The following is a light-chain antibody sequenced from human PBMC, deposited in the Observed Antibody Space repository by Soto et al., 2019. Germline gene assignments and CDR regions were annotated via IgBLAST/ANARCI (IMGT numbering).Light chain of an antibody. CDR2: SAS. CDR3: QLYGPSTWT. J-gene: IGKJ1*01. V-gene: IGKV3-20*01. CDR1: QSVTSTY. Sequence: EIVLTQSPGTLSLSPGQRATLTCRASQSVTSTYLAWYRQKPGQAPTLLFYSASCRAVGIPDRFSGSGSGTDFTLTVRRLEPEDFAVFYCQLYGPSTWTFGQGTKLEIK.